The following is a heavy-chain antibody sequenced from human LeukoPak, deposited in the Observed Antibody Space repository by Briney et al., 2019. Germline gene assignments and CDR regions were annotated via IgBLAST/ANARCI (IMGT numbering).Heavy chain of an antibody. Sequence: SETLSLTCTVSGDSINSYYWSWIRQPPGKGLEWIGYIYYIGSTNYNPSLKSRVTISVDTSKNLLSLKLTSVTAADTAVYYCARHARIAVAGLDYWGQGTLVTVSS. D-gene: IGHD6-19*01. J-gene: IGHJ4*02. V-gene: IGHV4-59*08. CDR1: GDSINSYY. CDR3: ARHARIAVAGLDY. CDR2: IYYIGST.